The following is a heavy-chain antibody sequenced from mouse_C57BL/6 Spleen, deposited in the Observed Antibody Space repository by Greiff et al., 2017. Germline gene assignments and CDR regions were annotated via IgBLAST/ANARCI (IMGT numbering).Heavy chain of an antibody. CDR3: AKKGGVDYAMDY. Sequence: QVHVKQSGPGLVQPSQSLSITCTVSGFSLTSYGVHWVRQSPGKGLEWLGVIWRGGSTDYNAAFMSRLSITKDNSKSQVFFKMNSLQADDTAIYYCAKKGGVDYAMDYWGQGTSVTVSS. J-gene: IGHJ4*01. V-gene: IGHV2-5*01. D-gene: IGHD1-1*01. CDR2: IWRGGST. CDR1: GFSLTSYG.